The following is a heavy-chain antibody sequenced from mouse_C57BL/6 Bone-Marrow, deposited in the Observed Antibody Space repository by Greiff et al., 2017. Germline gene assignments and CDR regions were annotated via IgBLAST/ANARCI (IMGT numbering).Heavy chain of an antibody. D-gene: IGHD2-9*01. J-gene: IGHJ2*01. Sequence: EVQLQQSGPELVKPGDSVKISCKASGYSFTGYFMNWVMQSHGESLEWIGRINPYNGDTFYNQKFKGKATLTVDKSSSTAHMELRSLTSEDSAVYYCASSYYGYEDFGYWGQGTTLTVSS. CDR3: ASSYYGYEDFGY. CDR1: GYSFTGYF. V-gene: IGHV1-20*01. CDR2: INPYNGDT.